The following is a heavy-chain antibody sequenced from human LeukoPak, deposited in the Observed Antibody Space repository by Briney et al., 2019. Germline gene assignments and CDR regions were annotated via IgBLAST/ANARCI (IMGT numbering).Heavy chain of an antibody. Sequence: ASVKVSCKASGYTFTSYYMHWVRQAPGQGLEWMGIINPSGGSTSYAQKFQGRVTMTRDTSTSTVYMELSSLRSEDTAVYYCAREGRLPRVTTARGLFDYWGQGTLVTVSS. V-gene: IGHV1-46*01. CDR3: AREGRLPRVTTARGLFDY. J-gene: IGHJ4*02. CDR2: INPSGGST. D-gene: IGHD4-17*01. CDR1: GYTFTSYY.